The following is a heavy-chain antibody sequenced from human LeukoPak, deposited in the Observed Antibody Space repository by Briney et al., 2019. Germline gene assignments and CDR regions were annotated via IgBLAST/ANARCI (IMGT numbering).Heavy chain of an antibody. CDR3: ARAAGAYYDFWSGYSTDAFDI. CDR2: ISSSGSTI. Sequence: GGSLRLSCAASGFTFSDYYMIWIRQAPGKGLEWVSYISSSGSTIYYADSVKGRFTISRDNAKNSLYLQMNSLRAEDTAVYYCARAAGAYYDFWSGYSTDAFDIWGQGTMVTVSS. J-gene: IGHJ3*02. D-gene: IGHD3-3*01. CDR1: GFTFSDYY. V-gene: IGHV3-11*01.